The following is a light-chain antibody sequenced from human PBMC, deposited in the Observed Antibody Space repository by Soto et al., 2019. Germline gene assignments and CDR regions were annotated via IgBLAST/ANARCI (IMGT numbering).Light chain of an antibody. Sequence: PRAPGALSLSPGARATLSCRASQSVSSNYFAWYQQKPGQAPRLLIYGASTRATGIPARFSGSGSGTEFTLTISSPQSEEFAVYYCQQYHDGPRTFGQGTKVDIK. CDR2: GAS. V-gene: IGKV3-15*01. CDR3: QQYHDGPRT. J-gene: IGKJ1*01. CDR1: QSVSSNY.